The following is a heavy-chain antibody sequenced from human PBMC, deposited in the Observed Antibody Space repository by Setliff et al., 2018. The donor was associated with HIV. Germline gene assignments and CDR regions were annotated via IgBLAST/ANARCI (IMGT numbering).Heavy chain of an antibody. V-gene: IGHV2-70*11. Sequence: SGPTLVNPTQTLTLTCTFSGFSLSTSGMCVSWIRQPPGKALEWLARIDWDDDKYYSTSLKTRLTISKDTSKNQVVLKMTNMDPVDTATYYCVRMISYSPYFDYWGQGTQVTVPS. CDR2: IDWDDDK. CDR3: VRMISYSPYFDY. D-gene: IGHD1-26*01. CDR1: GFSLSTSGMC. J-gene: IGHJ4*02.